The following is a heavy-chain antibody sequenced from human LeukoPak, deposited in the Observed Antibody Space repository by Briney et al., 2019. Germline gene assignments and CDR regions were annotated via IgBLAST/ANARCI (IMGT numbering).Heavy chain of an antibody. CDR1: GFTFSGSA. J-gene: IGHJ4*02. CDR3: TRRYYDRSGYYYFDY. CDR2: IRSKANSYAT. V-gene: IGHV3-73*01. D-gene: IGHD3-22*01. Sequence: GGSLRLSCAASGFTFSGSAMHWVRQASGKGLEWVGRIRSKANSYATAYAASVKGRFTISRDDSKNTAYLQMNSLKTEDTAVYYCTRRYYDRSGYYYFDYWGQGTLVTVSS.